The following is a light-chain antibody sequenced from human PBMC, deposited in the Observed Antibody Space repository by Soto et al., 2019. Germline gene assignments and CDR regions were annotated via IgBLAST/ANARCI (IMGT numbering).Light chain of an antibody. J-gene: IGKJ1*01. CDR2: AAS. CDR3: LQHHTDPGT. CDR1: QGIGDD. Sequence: DIQMTQSPSSLSASVGDRVIITCRASQGIGDDLGWYQQKPGKAPKRLIYAASSLQSGVPSRFSGSGSGTDFHLTIRSLQPDDFASYYCLQHHTDPGTFGPGTKVEVK. V-gene: IGKV1-17*01.